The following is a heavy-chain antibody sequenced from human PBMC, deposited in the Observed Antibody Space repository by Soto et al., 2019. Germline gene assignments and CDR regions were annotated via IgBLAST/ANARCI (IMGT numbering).Heavy chain of an antibody. D-gene: IGHD1-26*01. J-gene: IGHJ6*02. CDR2: INPNSGGT. CDR1: GYTFTGYY. V-gene: IGHV1-2*02. Sequence: ASVKVSCKASGYTFTGYYMHWGRQAPGHGPEWMGWINPNSGGTNYAQKFQGRVTMTRDTSISTAYMELSRLRSDDTAVYYCARDSPTTIDYYYGMDVWGQGTTVTVSS. CDR3: ARDSPTTIDYYYGMDV.